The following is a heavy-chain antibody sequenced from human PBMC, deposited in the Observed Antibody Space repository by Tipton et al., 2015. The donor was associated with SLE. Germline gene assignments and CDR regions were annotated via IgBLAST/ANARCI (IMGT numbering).Heavy chain of an antibody. J-gene: IGHJ5*02. CDR3: ARESGDL. CDR2: IYYSGNT. D-gene: IGHD1-26*01. Sequence: TLSLTCTVSGGSISSGSYYWAWIRQPPGKGLEWIGSIYYSGNTYYNPSLRSRVTISIDTSKNQFSLKLSSVTAADTAIYYCARESGDLWGQGTLVTVSS. V-gene: IGHV4-39*07. CDR1: GGSISSGSYY.